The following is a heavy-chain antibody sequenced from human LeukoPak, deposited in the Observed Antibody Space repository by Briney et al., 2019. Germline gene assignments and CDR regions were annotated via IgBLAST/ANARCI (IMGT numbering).Heavy chain of an antibody. V-gene: IGHV3-23*01. Sequence: GGSLRLSCAASGFTFSSYAMSWVRQAPGKGLEWVSAISGSGGSTYYVDSVKGRFTISRDNSKNTLYLQMNSLRAEDTAVYYCAKSYYYDSSGFPWYFDYWGQGTLVTVSS. CDR1: GFTFSSYA. D-gene: IGHD3-22*01. CDR2: ISGSGGST. CDR3: AKSYYYDSSGFPWYFDY. J-gene: IGHJ4*02.